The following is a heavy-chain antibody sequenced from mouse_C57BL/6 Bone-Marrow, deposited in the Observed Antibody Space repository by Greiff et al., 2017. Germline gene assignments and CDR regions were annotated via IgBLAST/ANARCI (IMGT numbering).Heavy chain of an antibody. J-gene: IGHJ3*01. Sequence: VQLQQPGAELVMPGASVKLSCKASGYTFTSYWLHWVKQRPGQGLEWIGEIDPSDSYTNYNQKFKGKSTLTVAKSSSTASMQLSSLTSEDSAVYYGAREETAQATFAYWGQGTLVTVSA. CDR2: IDPSDSYT. CDR1: GYTFTSYW. D-gene: IGHD3-2*02. V-gene: IGHV1-69*01. CDR3: AREETAQATFAY.